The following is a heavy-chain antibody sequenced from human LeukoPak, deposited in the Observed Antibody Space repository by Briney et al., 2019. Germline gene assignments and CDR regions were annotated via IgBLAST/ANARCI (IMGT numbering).Heavy chain of an antibody. CDR1: GGSISSGDYY. CDR2: IYYSGST. V-gene: IGHV4-30-4*01. CDR3: ARVRRITMVRGVCWFDP. J-gene: IGHJ5*02. Sequence: PSQTLSLTCTVSGGSISSGDYYWSWIRQPPGKGLQWIAYIYYSGSTYYNPSLKRRVTISVDTSKNQFSLKLSSVTAADTAVYYCARVRRITMVRGVCWFDPWGQGTLVTVSS. D-gene: IGHD3-10*01.